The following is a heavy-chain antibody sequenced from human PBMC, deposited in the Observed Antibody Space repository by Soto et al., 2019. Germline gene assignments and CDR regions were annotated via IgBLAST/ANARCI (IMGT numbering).Heavy chain of an antibody. CDR2: ISGSGGST. J-gene: IGHJ6*02. V-gene: IGHV3-23*01. CDR3: AKADTAMGRGGKNKNYYYYGMDV. D-gene: IGHD5-18*01. Sequence: GGALRLCCAASGFTFSSYAMSWVRQAPGKGLEWVSAISGSGGSTYYADSVKGRFTISRDNSKNTLYLQMNSLRAEDTAVYYCAKADTAMGRGGKNKNYYYYGMDVWGQGTTVTVSS. CDR1: GFTFSSYA.